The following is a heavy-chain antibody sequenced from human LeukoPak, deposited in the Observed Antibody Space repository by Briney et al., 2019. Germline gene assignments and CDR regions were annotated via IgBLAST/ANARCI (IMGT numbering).Heavy chain of an antibody. CDR1: GYTLTELS. CDR2: FDPEDGET. CDR3: ATGITGTTHYYGMDV. V-gene: IGHV1-24*01. J-gene: IGHJ6*02. D-gene: IGHD1-7*01. Sequence: ASVKVSCKVSGYTLTELSMHWVRQAPGKGLEWMGGFDPEDGETIYAQKFQGRVTVTEDTSTDTAYMELSSLRSEDTAVYYCATGITGTTHYYGMDVWGQGTTVTVSS.